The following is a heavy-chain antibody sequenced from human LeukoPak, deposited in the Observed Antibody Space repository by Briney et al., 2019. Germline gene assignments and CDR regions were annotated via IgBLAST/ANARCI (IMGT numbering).Heavy chain of an antibody. J-gene: IGHJ4*02. CDR1: GGSFSGYY. Sequence: SETLSLNCTVYGGSFSGYYWSWIRQPPGKGLEWIGEINHSGSTNYNPSLKSRVTISVDTSKNQFSLKLSSVTAADTAVYYCARHSVVTLGYWGQGTLVTVSS. CDR2: INHSGST. CDR3: ARHSVVTLGY. D-gene: IGHD3-22*01. V-gene: IGHV4-34*01.